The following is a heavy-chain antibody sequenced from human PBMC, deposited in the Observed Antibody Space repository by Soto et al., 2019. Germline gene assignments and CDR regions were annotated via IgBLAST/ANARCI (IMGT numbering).Heavy chain of an antibody. CDR3: ARWDDYGDYGSNY. V-gene: IGHV4-61*01. CDR2: IYYSGST. D-gene: IGHD4-17*01. J-gene: IGHJ4*02. CDR1: GGSVSSGSYY. Sequence: SETLSLTCTVSGGSVSSGSYYWSWIRQPPGKGLEWIGYIYYSGSTNYNPSLKSRVTISVDTSKNQFSLKLSSVAAADTAVYYCARWDDYGDYGSNYWGQGTLVTVSS.